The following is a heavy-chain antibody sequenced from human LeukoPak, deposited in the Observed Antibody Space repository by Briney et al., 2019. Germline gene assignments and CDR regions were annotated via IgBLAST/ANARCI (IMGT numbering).Heavy chain of an antibody. J-gene: IGHJ5*02. CDR3: ARDHGSGTFDP. V-gene: IGHV3-64*01. CDR1: GFTFSSYA. CDR2: ISSNGGST. D-gene: IGHD3-10*01. Sequence: GGSLKLSCAASGFTFSSYAMHWVRQAPGKGLEYVSAISSNGGSTYYANSVKGRFTISRDNSKNTLYLQMGSLRAEDMAVYYCARDHGSGTFDPWGQGTLVTVSS.